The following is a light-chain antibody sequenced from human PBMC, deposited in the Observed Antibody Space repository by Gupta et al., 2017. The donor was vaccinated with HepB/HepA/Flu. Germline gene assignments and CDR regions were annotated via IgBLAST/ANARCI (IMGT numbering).Light chain of an antibody. Sequence: PGERATLSCRASQSVSSSYLAWYQQKPGQALKLLIYGASSRATGIPDRFSGSGSGTDFTLTISRLEPEDFAVYYCQQYGSSLYTFGQGTKLEIK. CDR3: QQYGSSLYT. J-gene: IGKJ2*01. CDR1: QSVSSSY. CDR2: GAS. V-gene: IGKV3-20*01.